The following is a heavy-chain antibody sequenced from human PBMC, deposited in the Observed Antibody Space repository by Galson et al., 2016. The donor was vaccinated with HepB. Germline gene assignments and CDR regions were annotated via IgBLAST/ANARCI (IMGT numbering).Heavy chain of an antibody. CDR1: GFAFSTFG. CDR3: AASTWVTTGFDY. V-gene: IGHV3-30*03. D-gene: IGHD2-21*02. J-gene: IGHJ4*02. Sequence: SLRLSCAASGFAFSTFGMHWVRQAPGKGLEWVAIISYDGSNQFFIDSVRGRFTISRDNSKNTLYLQLNNVRPEDTAVYYCAASTWVTTGFDYWGQGTLSPSPQ. CDR2: ISYDGSNQ.